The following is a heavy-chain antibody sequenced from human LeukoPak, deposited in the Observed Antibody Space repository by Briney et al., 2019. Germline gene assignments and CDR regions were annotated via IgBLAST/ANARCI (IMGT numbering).Heavy chain of an antibody. CDR1: GYTFTCYY. D-gene: IGHD2-2*01. CDR2: INPNSGGT. V-gene: IGHV1-2*02. CDR3: ASPGYCSSTSCYGLDY. J-gene: IGHJ4*02. Sequence: GASVKVSCKASGYTFTCYYMHWVRQAPGQGLEWMGWINPNSGGTNYAQKFQGRVTMIRDTSISTAYMELSRLRSDDTAVYYCASPGYCSSTSCYGLDYWGQGTLVTVSS.